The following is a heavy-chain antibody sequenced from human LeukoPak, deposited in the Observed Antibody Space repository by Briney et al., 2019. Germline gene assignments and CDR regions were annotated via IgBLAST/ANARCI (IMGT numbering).Heavy chain of an antibody. D-gene: IGHD6-13*01. CDR2: ISYDGSNK. Sequence: PGGSLRLSCAASGFTFSSYGMPWVRQAPGKGLEWVAVISYDGSNKYYADSVKGRFTISRDNSKNTLYLQMNSLRAEDTAVYYCARGGSSRWTRGLQNDYWGQGTLVTVSS. CDR1: GFTFSSYG. CDR3: ARGGSSRWTRGLQNDY. V-gene: IGHV3-30*03. J-gene: IGHJ4*02.